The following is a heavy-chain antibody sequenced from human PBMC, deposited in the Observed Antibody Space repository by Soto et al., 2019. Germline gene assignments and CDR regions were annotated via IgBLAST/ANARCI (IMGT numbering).Heavy chain of an antibody. CDR3: ARDYGGNGWFDP. D-gene: IGHD4-17*01. Sequence: PSDTLSLTCTVSGGSISSYFWGWIRQPPGKGLEWIGYIYYSGSTNYNPSLKSRVTISVDTSKNQFSLKLSSVTAADTAVYHCARDYGGNGWFDPWGQGTLVTVSS. CDR2: IYYSGST. J-gene: IGHJ5*02. CDR1: GGSISSYF. V-gene: IGHV4-59*07.